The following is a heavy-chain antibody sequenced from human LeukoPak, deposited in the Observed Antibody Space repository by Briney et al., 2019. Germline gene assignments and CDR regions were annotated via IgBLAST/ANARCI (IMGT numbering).Heavy chain of an antibody. CDR2: INHRGST. J-gene: IGHJ4*01. CDR1: GYSLSTDYY. Sequence: PSETLPLTCSVSGYSLSTDYYWGWIRQAPGKGLEWIGIINHRGSTNYNPSLKRRVTISPDTSKNQLSLTLRSVTAPDTAVYYCARVGDTSGYYQHFDYWGQGTLVTVSS. V-gene: IGHV4-38-2*02. D-gene: IGHD3-22*01. CDR3: ARVGDTSGYYQHFDY.